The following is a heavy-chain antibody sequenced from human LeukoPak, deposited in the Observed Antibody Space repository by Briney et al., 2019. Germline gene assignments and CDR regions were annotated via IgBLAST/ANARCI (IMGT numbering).Heavy chain of an antibody. J-gene: IGHJ4*02. CDR3: ARSNRYYFDY. D-gene: IGHD1-14*01. CDR1: GGSISSGAYY. Sequence: SETLSLTCTVSGGSISSGAYYRRCVRQPPGKGLEWIGYIYYSASTNYNPSLKNRVNISIHTSTNQCSLKLSPVTAAETAVYYCARSNRYYFDYWGQGTLVTVSS. CDR2: IYYSAST. V-gene: IGHV4-61*08.